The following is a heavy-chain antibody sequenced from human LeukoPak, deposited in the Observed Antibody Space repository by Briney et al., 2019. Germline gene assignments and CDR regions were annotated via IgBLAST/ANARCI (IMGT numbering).Heavy chain of an antibody. CDR2: IYYSGST. V-gene: IGHV4-39*07. CDR1: GGSISSSSYY. D-gene: IGHD7-27*01. CDR3: ARELANWGYFDY. J-gene: IGHJ4*02. Sequence: SETLSLTCTVSGGSISSSSYYWGWIRQPPGKGLEWIGSIYYSGSTNYNPSLKSRVTISVDTSKNQFSLKLSSVTAADTAVYYCARELANWGYFDYWGQGTLVTVSS.